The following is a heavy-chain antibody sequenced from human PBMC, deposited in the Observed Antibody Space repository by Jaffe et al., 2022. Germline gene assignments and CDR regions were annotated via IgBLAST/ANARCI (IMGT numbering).Heavy chain of an antibody. CDR2: ISSSGSTI. D-gene: IGHD6-6*01. Sequence: EVQLVESGGGLVQPGGSLRLSCAASGFTFSSYEMNWVRQAPGKGLEWVSYISSSGSTIYYADSVKGRFTISRDNAKNSLYLQMNSLRAEDTAVYYCARDQEYSRAFDIWGQGTMVTVSS. CDR1: GFTFSSYE. J-gene: IGHJ3*02. CDR3: ARDQEYSRAFDI. V-gene: IGHV3-48*03.